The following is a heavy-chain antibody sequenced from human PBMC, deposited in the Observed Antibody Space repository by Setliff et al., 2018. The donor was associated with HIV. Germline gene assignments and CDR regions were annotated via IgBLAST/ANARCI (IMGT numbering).Heavy chain of an antibody. V-gene: IGHV4-39*01. J-gene: IGHJ5*02. CDR1: GGSITSSSYY. D-gene: IGHD6-19*01. CDR2: IYYSGST. CDR3: ASSVAGSGPNWFDP. Sequence: SETLSLTCTVSGGSITSSSYYWGWIRQPPGKGLEWIGSIYYSGSTYYNPSLKSRVTISVDTSKNQFSLKLSSVTAADTAVYYCASSVAGSGPNWFDPWGQGTLVTVSS.